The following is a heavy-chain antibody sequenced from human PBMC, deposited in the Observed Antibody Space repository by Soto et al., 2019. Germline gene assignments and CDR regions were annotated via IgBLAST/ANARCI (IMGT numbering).Heavy chain of an antibody. CDR3: ARVEHNWNYYYYGMDV. CDR2: INPNSGGT. D-gene: IGHD1-20*01. CDR1: GYTFTGHY. J-gene: IGHJ6*02. V-gene: IGHV1-2*02. Sequence: ASVKVSCKASGYTFTGHYMHWVRQDPGQGLEWMGWINPNSGGTNYAQKFQGRVTMTRDTSISTAYMELSRLRSDDTAVYYCARVEHNWNYYYYGMDVWGQGTTVTVS.